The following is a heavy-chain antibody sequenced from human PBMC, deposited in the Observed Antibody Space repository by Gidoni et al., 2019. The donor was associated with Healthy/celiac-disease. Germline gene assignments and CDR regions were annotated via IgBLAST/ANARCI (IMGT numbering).Heavy chain of an antibody. CDR3: AKGHGIAVAGSLDY. CDR1: GFPFDDYT. Sequence: EVQLVESGGVVVQPGGSLRLSCAASGFPFDDYTMHWVRQAPGKGLEWVSLISWDGGSTYYADSVKGRFTISRDNSKNSLYLQMNSLRTEDTALYYCAKGHGIAVAGSLDYWGQGTLVTVSS. CDR2: ISWDGGST. V-gene: IGHV3-43*01. D-gene: IGHD6-19*01. J-gene: IGHJ4*02.